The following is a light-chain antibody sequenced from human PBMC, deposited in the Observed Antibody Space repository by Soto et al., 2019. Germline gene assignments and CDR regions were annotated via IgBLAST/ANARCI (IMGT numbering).Light chain of an antibody. CDR2: KAY. Sequence: DIQMNQSPYTLSASVEDRVTITCRASQSIDIWLARNQQKPGKAPNLLIYKAYSIESGVPSRFSGSGYGTEFTLTISSLQPDDFAPYYCHQYNSYSSGTFGQGNKVDIK. CDR3: HQYNSYSSGT. V-gene: IGKV1-5*03. CDR1: QSIDIW. J-gene: IGKJ1*01.